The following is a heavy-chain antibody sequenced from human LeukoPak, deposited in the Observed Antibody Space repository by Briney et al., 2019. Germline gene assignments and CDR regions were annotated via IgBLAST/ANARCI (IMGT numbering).Heavy chain of an antibody. CDR1: GYSSTTYW. D-gene: IGHD4-17*01. CDR3: ARYGAPFDH. J-gene: IGHJ4*02. V-gene: IGHV5-51*01. CDR2: IYPGDSDT. Sequence: GESLNISCTGSGYSSTTYWIGWVRQMPGKRLEWMGIIYPGDSDTRYSPSFQGQVTIPAAKSITTAYLQWSSLKASDTAIYYCARYGAPFDHWGQGTLVTVSS.